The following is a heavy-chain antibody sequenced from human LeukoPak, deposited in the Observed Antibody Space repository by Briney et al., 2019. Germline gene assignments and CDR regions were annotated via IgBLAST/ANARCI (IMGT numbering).Heavy chain of an antibody. V-gene: IGHV4-38-2*02. CDR1: GYSISSGYL. D-gene: IGHD2-2*01. J-gene: IGHJ5*02. Sequence: PSETLSLTCVVSGYSISSGYLWAWIRPSPGKGLEGIGSIYHSGSAHYNPSLKSRVTISLETPKNQFSLKLFSVTAADAAVYYCARDPRWLTPDCTTTSCYENYFDPWGQGTLVTVSS. CDR3: ARDPRWLTPDCTTTSCYENYFDP. CDR2: IYHSGSA.